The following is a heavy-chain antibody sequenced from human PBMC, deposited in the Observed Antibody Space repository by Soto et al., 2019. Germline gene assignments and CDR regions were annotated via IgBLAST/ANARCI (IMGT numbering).Heavy chain of an antibody. V-gene: IGHV3-23*01. CDR1: GFTFSSYA. CDR3: AKGPTMIDSTDY. J-gene: IGHJ4*02. D-gene: IGHD3-22*01. Sequence: EVQLLESGGGLVQPGGSLRLSCAASGFTFSSYAMSWVRQAPGKGLEWVSAMSGSGGSTYYADSVKSRFTISRDNSKNTLYLQMTSLRAEDTAVYYCAKGPTMIDSTDYWGQGTLVTVSS. CDR2: MSGSGGST.